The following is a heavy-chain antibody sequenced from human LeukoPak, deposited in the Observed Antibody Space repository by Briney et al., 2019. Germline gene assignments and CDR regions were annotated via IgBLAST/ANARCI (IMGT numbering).Heavy chain of an antibody. J-gene: IGHJ4*02. CDR3: VRKFATGD. CDR1: GSTFSSHL. CDR2: VKSDGTAT. V-gene: IGHV3-74*01. D-gene: IGHD1-14*01. Sequence: GSLRLSCAASGSTFSSHLMHWVRQTQGTGLVWVSSVKSDGTATNYADSVKGRFTISRDNAKNTLYLQMNSLRVEDTAVYYCVRKFATGDWGQGTLVTVSS.